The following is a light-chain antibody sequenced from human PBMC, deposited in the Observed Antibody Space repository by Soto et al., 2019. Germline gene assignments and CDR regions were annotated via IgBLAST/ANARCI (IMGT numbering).Light chain of an antibody. CDR1: QSISSW. V-gene: IGKV1-5*01. CDR3: QQYNSYPLT. CDR2: DSS. Sequence: DIQMTQSPSTLSASVGDRVTITCRASQSISSWLAWYQQKPGKAPKLLIYDSSSLESGVPSSFSGSGSGTEFTLTISRLQPDDFATYYCQQYNSYPLTFGGGTKVEIK. J-gene: IGKJ4*01.